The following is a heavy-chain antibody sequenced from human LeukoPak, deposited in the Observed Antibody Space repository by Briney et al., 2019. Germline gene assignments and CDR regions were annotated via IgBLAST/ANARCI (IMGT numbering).Heavy chain of an antibody. J-gene: IGHJ6*03. CDR3: AKAYGSGNNYYYCMDV. D-gene: IGHD3-10*01. CDR1: GFTFSSYA. CDR2: ISGSGGST. V-gene: IGHV3-23*01. Sequence: GGSLRLSCAASGFTFSSYAMSWVRQAPGKGLEWVSAISGSGGSTYYADSVKGRFTISRDNSKNTLYLQMNSLRAEDTAVYYCAKAYGSGNNYYYCMDVWGKGTTVTVSS.